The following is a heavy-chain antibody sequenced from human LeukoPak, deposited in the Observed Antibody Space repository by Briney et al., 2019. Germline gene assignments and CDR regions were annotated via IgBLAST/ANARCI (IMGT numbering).Heavy chain of an antibody. J-gene: IGHJ6*03. D-gene: IGHD6-19*01. Sequence: SETLSLTCTVSGGSISSSSYYWGWIRQPPGKGLEWIGSIYYSGSTYYNPSLKSRVTISVDTSKNQFSLKLSSVTAADTAVYYCARSVAGKDYYYYMDVWGKGTTVTVSS. CDR1: GGSISSSSYY. CDR3: ARSVAGKDYYYYMDV. V-gene: IGHV4-39*01. CDR2: IYYSGST.